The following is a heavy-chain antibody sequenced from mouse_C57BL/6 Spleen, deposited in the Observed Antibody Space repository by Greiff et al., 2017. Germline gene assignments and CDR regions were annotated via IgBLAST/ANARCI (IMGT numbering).Heavy chain of an antibody. CDR1: GYTFTDYE. D-gene: IGHD1-1*01. Sequence: ESGAELVRPGASVTLSCKASGYTFTDYEMHWVKQTPVHGLEWIGAIDPETGGTAYNQKFKGKAILTADKSSSTAYMELLSLTSEDSAVYYCTRDYYGSSYDYWGQGTTLTVSS. CDR2: IDPETGGT. V-gene: IGHV1-15*01. J-gene: IGHJ2*01. CDR3: TRDYYGSSYDY.